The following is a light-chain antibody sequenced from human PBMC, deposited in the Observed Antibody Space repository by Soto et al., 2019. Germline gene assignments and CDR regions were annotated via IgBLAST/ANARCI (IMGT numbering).Light chain of an antibody. CDR2: DAS. V-gene: IGKV1-5*01. Sequence: IQVTQCPSTQSGSVGDRVTITCRASQSVNKWLAWFQQKPGKVPKLLIFDASTLQTGVPSRFGGGGSGTEFTLTISGLQPDDFATYYCQQYNSYSPWTFGPGTKVDNK. CDR1: QSVNKW. CDR3: QQYNSYSPWT. J-gene: IGKJ1*01.